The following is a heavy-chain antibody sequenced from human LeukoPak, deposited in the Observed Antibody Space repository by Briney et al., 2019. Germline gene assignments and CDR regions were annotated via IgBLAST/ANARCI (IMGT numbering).Heavy chain of an antibody. CDR1: GYTFTGYY. V-gene: IGHV1-2*02. CDR3: ATYSAAGRTYYFDY. CDR2: INPNSGGT. Sequence: ASVKVSCKASGYTFTGYYMHWVRQAPGQGLEWMGWINPNSGGTNYAQKFQGRVTMTRDTSTSTAYMELRSLRSDDTAVYYCATYSAAGRTYYFDYWGQGALVTVSS. D-gene: IGHD6-13*01. J-gene: IGHJ4*02.